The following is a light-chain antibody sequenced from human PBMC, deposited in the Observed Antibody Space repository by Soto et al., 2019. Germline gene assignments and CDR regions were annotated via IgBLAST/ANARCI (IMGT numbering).Light chain of an antibody. CDR1: QSVRTN. V-gene: IGKV3-15*01. CDR2: AAS. J-gene: IGKJ1*01. Sequence: EIVITQSPSTLSVSSGEGATLSCGASQSVRTNLAWYQQKPGQAPRLLIYAASSRAAGIPARFRGSGSGTEFTLTISSLQSEDFAVYYCQQYNNWPPWTFGQGTKVDIK. CDR3: QQYNNWPPWT.